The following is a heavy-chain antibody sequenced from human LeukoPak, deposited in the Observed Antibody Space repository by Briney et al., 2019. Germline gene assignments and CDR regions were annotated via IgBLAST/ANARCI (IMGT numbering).Heavy chain of an antibody. V-gene: IGHV3-23*01. J-gene: IGHJ5*02. CDR3: AKDKPSSSSWVNWFDP. CDR1: GFTFSSYA. CDR2: ISGSGGST. Sequence: GGSLRLSCAASGFTFSSYAMSWVRQAPGKGLEWVSAISGSGGSTYYADSVKGRFTISRDNSKNTLYLQMNSLRAEDTAVYYCAKDKPSSSSWVNWFDPWGQGTLVTVSS. D-gene: IGHD6-13*01.